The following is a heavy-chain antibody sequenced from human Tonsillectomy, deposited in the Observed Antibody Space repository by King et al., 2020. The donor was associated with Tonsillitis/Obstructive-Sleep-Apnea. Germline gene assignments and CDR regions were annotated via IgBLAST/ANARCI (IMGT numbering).Heavy chain of an antibody. D-gene: IGHD6-19*01. CDR1: GGSISSFY. V-gene: IGHV4-59*01. CDR2: IYYSGST. J-gene: IGHJ4*02. CDR3: ARAFTSGWYPGAFDY. Sequence: QVQLQESGPGLEKPSETLSLTCTVSGGSISSFYWSWIRQPPTKGLEWIGYIYYSGSTNYNPSLKSRVTISVDTSKNQFSLKLSSVTAAETAVYYCARAFTSGWYPGAFDYWGQGTLVTVSS.